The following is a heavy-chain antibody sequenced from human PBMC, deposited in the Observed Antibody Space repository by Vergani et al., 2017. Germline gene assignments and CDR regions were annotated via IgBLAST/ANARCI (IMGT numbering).Heavy chain of an antibody. CDR1: GGSISSSSYY. V-gene: IGHV4-39*01. D-gene: IGHD6-13*01. CDR2: IYYSGST. J-gene: IGHJ6*02. Sequence: QLQLQESGPGLVKPSETLSLTCTVSGGSISSSSYYWGWIRQPPGKGLEWIGSIYYSGSTYYNPSLKSRVTISVDTSKNQFSLKLSSVTAADTAVYYCARHLDSSSWYVVYYYYGMDVWGQGTTVTVSS. CDR3: ARHLDSSSWYVVYYYYGMDV.